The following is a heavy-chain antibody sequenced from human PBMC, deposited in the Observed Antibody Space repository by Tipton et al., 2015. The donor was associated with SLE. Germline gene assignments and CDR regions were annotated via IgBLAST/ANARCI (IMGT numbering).Heavy chain of an antibody. V-gene: IGHV1-46*01. CDR2: ITPIGGST. D-gene: IGHD4-11*01. CDR1: GYIFTKNY. J-gene: IGHJ5*02. Sequence: QVQLVQSGAEVKKPGASVKISCKASGYIFTKNYIHWVRQAPGQGLEWLGVITPIGGSTHIPQKFQGRVTLTSDTSTNVVYLDMTGLTPEDTGVYYCARDVGQYSWFDPWGQGTLLTVSS. CDR3: ARDVGQYSWFDP.